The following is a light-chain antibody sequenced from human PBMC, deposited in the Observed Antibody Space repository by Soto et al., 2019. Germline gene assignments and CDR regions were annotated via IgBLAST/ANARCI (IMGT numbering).Light chain of an antibody. Sequence: QSVLTQPASVSGSPGQSITISCTGTSSDVGGYNYVSWYQQHPGKAPKLMIYDVSNRPSGVSNRFSGSKSGNTASLTISGLQPEDEADYYCCSYTSSSTPLYVFGTGTKLTVL. V-gene: IGLV2-14*01. CDR2: DVS. CDR1: SSDVGGYNY. J-gene: IGLJ1*01. CDR3: CSYTSSSTPLYV.